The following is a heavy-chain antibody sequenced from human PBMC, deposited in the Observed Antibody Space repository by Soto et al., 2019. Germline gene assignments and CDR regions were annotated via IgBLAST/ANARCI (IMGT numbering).Heavy chain of an antibody. CDR3: ARGGYYYNTWGKLSHFGLDV. CDR1: GYTFIRYG. V-gene: IGHV1-18*01. Sequence: QVQLVQSAGEVKKPGASVKVSCKASGYTFIRYGIAWVRQAPGQGLEWMGWISPYNDYTIYAQKLQGRVTMTTDTPTRTVYLDVGGLKSDDTVVYYCARGGYYYNTWGKLSHFGLDVWGQGTSVTVSS. J-gene: IGHJ6*02. CDR2: ISPYNDYT. D-gene: IGHD3-10*01.